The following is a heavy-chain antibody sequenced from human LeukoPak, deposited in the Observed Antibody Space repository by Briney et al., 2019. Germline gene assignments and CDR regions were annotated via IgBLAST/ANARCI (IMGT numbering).Heavy chain of an antibody. CDR3: ARESESGSYYDY. CDR1: GFTFSSYS. Sequence: TGGSLRLSXAASGFTFSSYSMNWVRQAPGKGLEWVSSISSSSSYIYYADSVKGRFTISRDNAKNSLYLQMNSLRAEDTAVYYCARESESGSYYDYWGQGTLVTVSS. CDR2: ISSSSSYI. J-gene: IGHJ4*02. D-gene: IGHD1-26*01. V-gene: IGHV3-21*01.